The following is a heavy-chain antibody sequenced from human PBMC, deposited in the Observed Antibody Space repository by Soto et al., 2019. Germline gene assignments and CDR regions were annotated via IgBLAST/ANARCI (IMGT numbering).Heavy chain of an antibody. Sequence: VQLVESGGGLVKPGGSLRLSCAASGFTFSSYALHWVRQAPGKGLEWVAAISYDGSSKYYAVSVKGRFTISRDNSKNTVYLQMNSLRPEDTAVYYCARDLGSSWYGGFDYWGQGTLVTVSS. J-gene: IGHJ4*02. D-gene: IGHD6-13*01. V-gene: IGHV3-30-3*01. CDR1: GFTFSSYA. CDR3: ARDLGSSWYGGFDY. CDR2: ISYDGSSK.